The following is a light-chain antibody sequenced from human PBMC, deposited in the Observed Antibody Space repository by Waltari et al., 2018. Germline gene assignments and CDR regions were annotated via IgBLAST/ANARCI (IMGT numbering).Light chain of an antibody. Sequence: QAVVTQEPSLTVSPGGTVTLTCGSSTGSLTSGRYPYWLQQKPGQAPRTLIYDSYIKQSWTPARFSASLVGGKAVLTLSGAQAEDEAKYYCWLAYTGGIVVFGGGTELAVL. CDR3: WLAYTGGIVV. J-gene: IGLJ2*01. CDR1: TGSLTSGRY. CDR2: DSY. V-gene: IGLV7-46*01.